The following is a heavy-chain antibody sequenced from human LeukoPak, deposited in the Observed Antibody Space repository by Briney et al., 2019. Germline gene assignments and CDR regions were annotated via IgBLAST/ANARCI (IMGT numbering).Heavy chain of an antibody. Sequence: PGGSLRLSRAASGFTVSSNYMSWVRQAPGKGLEWVSVIYSGGSTYYADSVKGRFTISRDNSKNTLYLQMNSLRAEDTAVYYCARAPYGDYGYDYWGQGTLVTVSS. J-gene: IGHJ4*02. CDR3: ARAPYGDYGYDY. D-gene: IGHD4-17*01. CDR2: IYSGGST. V-gene: IGHV3-66*02. CDR1: GFTVSSNY.